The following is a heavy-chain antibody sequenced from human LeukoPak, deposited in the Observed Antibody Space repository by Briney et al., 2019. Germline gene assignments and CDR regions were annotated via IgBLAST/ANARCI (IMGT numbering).Heavy chain of an antibody. CDR2: MYHSGRT. D-gene: IGHD6-19*01. Sequence: PSETLSLTCAVSVYSISSGYYWGSLRQPPGKGLYWIGRMYHSGRTYYSPSLKSRVSISVDKSKNPFSLKLSSVTAEDTAVYYCARVMYSSGWYIFDYWGQENLVTVSS. J-gene: IGHJ4*02. CDR1: VYSISSGYY. CDR3: ARVMYSSGWYIFDY. V-gene: IGHV4-38-2*01.